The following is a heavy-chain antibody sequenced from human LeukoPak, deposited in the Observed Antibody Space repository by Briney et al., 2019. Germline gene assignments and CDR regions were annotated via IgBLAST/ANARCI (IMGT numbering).Heavy chain of an antibody. J-gene: IGHJ6*03. CDR2: IYYSGST. D-gene: IGHD3-22*01. Sequence: SETLSLTCTVSGGSISSSSYYWGWIRRPPGKGLEWLGSIYYSGSTNYNPSLKSRVTISVDTSKNQFSLKLSSVTAADTAVYYCARSLGDSSGYWIYYYYYMDVWGKGTTVTVSS. V-gene: IGHV4-39*07. CDR3: ARSLGDSSGYWIYYYYYMDV. CDR1: GGSISSSSYY.